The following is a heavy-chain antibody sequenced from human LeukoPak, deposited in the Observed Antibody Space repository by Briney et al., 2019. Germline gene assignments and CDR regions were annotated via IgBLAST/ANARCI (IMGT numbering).Heavy chain of an antibody. CDR3: ARARDRGVINSFFDY. J-gene: IGHJ4*02. D-gene: IGHD3-10*01. Sequence: GGSLRLSCAASGFTFSSYGMHWVRQAPGKGPEWVAVIWYDGSNKYYADSVKGRFTISRDNSKNTLYLQMNSLRAEDTAVYYCARARDRGVINSFFDYWGQGTLVTVSS. CDR2: IWYDGSNK. V-gene: IGHV3-33*01. CDR1: GFTFSSYG.